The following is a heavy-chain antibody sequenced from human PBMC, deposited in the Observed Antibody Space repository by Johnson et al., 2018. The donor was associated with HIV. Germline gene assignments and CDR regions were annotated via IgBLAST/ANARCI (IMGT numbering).Heavy chain of an antibody. V-gene: IGHV3-30*02. CDR2: IRYDGSNK. CDR3: SVYFGTAFDF. D-gene: IGHD6-25*01. Sequence: QEQLVESGGGVVQPGGSLRLSCAASGFTFSNYGMHWVRQAPGKGLEGVAFIRYDGSNKYYADSVKGRFTISRDNSKNTLYLQMNSLKTEDTAVYYCSVYFGTAFDFWGQGTMVTVSS. J-gene: IGHJ3*01. CDR1: GFTFSNYG.